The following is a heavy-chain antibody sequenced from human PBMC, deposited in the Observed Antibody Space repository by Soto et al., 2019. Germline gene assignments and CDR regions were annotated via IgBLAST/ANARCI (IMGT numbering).Heavy chain of an antibody. Sequence: ASVKVSCKVSGYTLTELSMHWVRQAPGKGLEWMGGFDPEDGETIYAQKFQGRVTMTEDTSTDTAYMELSSLRSEDTAVYYCATAPVDSSGYYYAAFDYWGQGTLVTVSS. D-gene: IGHD3-22*01. CDR1: GYTLTELS. J-gene: IGHJ4*02. V-gene: IGHV1-24*01. CDR3: ATAPVDSSGYYYAAFDY. CDR2: FDPEDGET.